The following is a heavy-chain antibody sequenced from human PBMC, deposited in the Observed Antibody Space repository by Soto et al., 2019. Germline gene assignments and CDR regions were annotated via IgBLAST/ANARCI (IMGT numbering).Heavy chain of an antibody. CDR1: GGSVSNYY. Sequence: QVQLQESGPGLVKPSETLSLTCTVSGGSVSNYYWSWVRQPAGTGLAWIGRLYNSGNTNYNPSLMSRVIMSAETSKNQFSLKLSSVTAADTAVYYCVRDGSDSYGLDVWGQGTTVTVSS. CDR2: LYNSGNT. V-gene: IGHV4-4*07. J-gene: IGHJ6*02. D-gene: IGHD6-25*01. CDR3: VRDGSDSYGLDV.